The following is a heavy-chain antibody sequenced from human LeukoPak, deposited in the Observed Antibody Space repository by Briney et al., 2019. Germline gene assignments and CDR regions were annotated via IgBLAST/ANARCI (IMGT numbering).Heavy chain of an antibody. V-gene: IGHV1-18*01. D-gene: IGHD6-6*01. CDR1: GGTFSSYA. J-gene: IGHJ3*02. CDR2: ISAYNGNT. Sequence: GASVKVSCKASGGTFSSYAISWVRQAPGQGLEWMGWISAYNGNTNYAQKLQGRVTMTTDTSTSTAYMELRSLRSDDTAVYYCARDDGSSSTDAFDIWGQGTMVTVSS. CDR3: ARDDGSSSTDAFDI.